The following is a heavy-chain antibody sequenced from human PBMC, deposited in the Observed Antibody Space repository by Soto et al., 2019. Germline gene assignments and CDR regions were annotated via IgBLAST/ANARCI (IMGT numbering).Heavy chain of an antibody. D-gene: IGHD2-21*02. J-gene: IGHJ4*02. CDR2: IYFSGTT. CDR1: GAPINSGGYY. Sequence: PSETLSLTCTVSGAPINSGGYYWSWVRQLPGKGLEWIGYIYFSGTTYYNPSLESRVTISLDTSQNQFSLKLTSVSAADTAVYYCASGDAWRVLPAYRGPGTLGTGSS. CDR3: ASGDAWRVLPAY. V-gene: IGHV4-31*03.